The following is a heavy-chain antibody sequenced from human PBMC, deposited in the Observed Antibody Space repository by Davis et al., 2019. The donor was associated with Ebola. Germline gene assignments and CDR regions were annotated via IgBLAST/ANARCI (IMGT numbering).Heavy chain of an antibody. V-gene: IGHV7-4-1*02. CDR1: GYTFTTYA. CDR2: VNTNTGNP. Sequence: ASVQVSCKASGYTFTTYAMNWVRQAPGQGLELMGWVNTNTGNPTYAQGFTGRFVFSLDTSVSTAYLQISTLKTEDTAVYYCARRVTLVRGVPSGMDVWGQGTTVTVSS. J-gene: IGHJ6*02. CDR3: ARRVTLVRGVPSGMDV. D-gene: IGHD3-10*01.